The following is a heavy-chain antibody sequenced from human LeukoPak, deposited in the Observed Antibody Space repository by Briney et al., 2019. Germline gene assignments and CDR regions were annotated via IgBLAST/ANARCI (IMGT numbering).Heavy chain of an antibody. J-gene: IGHJ4*02. CDR1: GFTFSSYS. CDR2: ISSDSTHI. D-gene: IGHD1-26*01. V-gene: IGHV3-21*01. CDR3: AKDLFAMTQWEQLGY. Sequence: PGGSLRLSCEASGFTFSSYSMNWVRQAPGKGLEWVSSISSDSTHILHADSVKGRFTISRDNSKNTLYLQMNSLRAEDTAVYYCAKDLFAMTQWEQLGYWGQGTLVTVSS.